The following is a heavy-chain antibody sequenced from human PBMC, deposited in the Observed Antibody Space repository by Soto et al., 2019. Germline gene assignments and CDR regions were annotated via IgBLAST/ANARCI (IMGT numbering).Heavy chain of an antibody. Sequence: QVQLVESGGGVVQPGRPLRLSCAASGFTFSSYGMHWVRQAPGKGLEWVAVISYDGSNKYYADSVKGRLTISRDNSKNTLYLQMNSLRAEDTAVYYCAKDGASYYYYGMDVWGQGTTVTVSS. J-gene: IGHJ6*02. CDR1: GFTFSSYG. CDR2: ISYDGSNK. D-gene: IGHD3-10*01. CDR3: AKDGASYYYYGMDV. V-gene: IGHV3-30*18.